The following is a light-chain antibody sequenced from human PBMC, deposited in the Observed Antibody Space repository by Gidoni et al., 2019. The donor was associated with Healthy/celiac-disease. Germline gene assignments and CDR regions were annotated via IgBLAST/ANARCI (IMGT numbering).Light chain of an antibody. CDR2: GAS. CDR3: QQYNNWPPT. CDR1: QSVSSN. J-gene: IGKJ4*01. Sequence: DIVMTQSPATLSVSPGERATLSCRASQSVSSNLAWYQQKPGQAPRLLIYGASTRATGIPARFSGIGSGTEFTLTISSLQSEDFAVYYCQQYNNWPPTFGGGTKVEIK. V-gene: IGKV3-15*01.